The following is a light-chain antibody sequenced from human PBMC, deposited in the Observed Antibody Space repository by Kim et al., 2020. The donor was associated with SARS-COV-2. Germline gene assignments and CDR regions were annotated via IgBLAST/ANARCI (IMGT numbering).Light chain of an antibody. CDR1: SSDVGGHNH. V-gene: IGLV2-14*01. CDR2: DVT. CDR3: SSYTSSSTYV. J-gene: IGLJ1*01. Sequence: QSALTQPASVSGSPGQSITISCTGTSSDVGGHNHVSWYQQNQGKAPKLMISDVTKRPSGVSDRFSGSKSGNTASLTISGLQAEDEADYYCSSYTSSSTYVFGTGTKVTVL.